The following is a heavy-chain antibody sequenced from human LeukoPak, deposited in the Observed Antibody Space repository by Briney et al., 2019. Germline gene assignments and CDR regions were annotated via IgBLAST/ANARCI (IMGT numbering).Heavy chain of an antibody. J-gene: IGHJ4*02. D-gene: IGHD6-19*01. Sequence: AETLSLTCTVSGGSISSSSYYWGWIRQPPGKGLEWIGSIYYSGSTYYNPSLKSRVSISVDTSKNQFSLKLSSVTAADTAVYYCARDPGYKSSGWTYYFDYWGQGTLVTVSS. CDR3: ARDPGYKSSGWTYYFDY. CDR1: GGSISSSSYY. CDR2: IYYSGST. V-gene: IGHV4-39*07.